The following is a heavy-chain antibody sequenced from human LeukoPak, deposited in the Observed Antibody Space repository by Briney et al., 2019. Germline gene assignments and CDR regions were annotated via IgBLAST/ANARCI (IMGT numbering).Heavy chain of an antibody. D-gene: IGHD3-3*01. V-gene: IGHV3-7*01. CDR2: IKQDGSEK. J-gene: IGHJ6*02. CDR3: AREATTYSDFWSGYYYYYGMDV. CDR1: GFTFSSYW. Sequence: PGGSLRLSCAASGFTFSSYWMSWVRQAPGKGLEWVANIKQDGSEKYYVDSVKGRFTISRDNAKNSLYLQMNSLRAEDTAVYYCAREATTYSDFWSGYYYYYGMDVWGQGTTVTVSS.